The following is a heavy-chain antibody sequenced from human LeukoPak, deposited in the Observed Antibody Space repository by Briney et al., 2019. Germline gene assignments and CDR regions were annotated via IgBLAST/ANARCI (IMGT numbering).Heavy chain of an antibody. CDR3: ARDTYYYDSSGYSGWFDP. J-gene: IGHJ5*02. CDR2: FDPEDGET. Sequence: ASVKVSCKVSGYTLTELSTHWVRQASGKGLEWMGGFDPEDGETIYAQKFQGRVTMTEDTSTDTAYMELSSLRSEDTAVYYCARDTYYYDSSGYSGWFDPWGQGTLVTVSS. CDR1: GYTLTELS. V-gene: IGHV1-24*01. D-gene: IGHD3-22*01.